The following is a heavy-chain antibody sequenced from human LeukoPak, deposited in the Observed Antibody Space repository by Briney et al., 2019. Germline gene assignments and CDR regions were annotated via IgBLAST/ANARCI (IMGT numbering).Heavy chain of an antibody. Sequence: PGGSLRLSCAASGFTFSSYAMHWVRQAPGKGLEWVAVISYDGSNKYYAGSVKGRFTISRDNSKNTLYLQMNSLRAEDTAIYYCAKGGGWLYYFDYWGQGTLVTVSS. CDR3: AKGGGWLYYFDY. CDR1: GFTFSSYA. V-gene: IGHV3-30-3*01. CDR2: ISYDGSNK. J-gene: IGHJ4*02. D-gene: IGHD6-19*01.